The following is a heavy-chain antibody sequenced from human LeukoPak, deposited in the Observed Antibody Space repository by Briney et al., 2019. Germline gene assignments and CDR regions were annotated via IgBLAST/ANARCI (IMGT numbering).Heavy chain of an antibody. V-gene: IGHV1-46*01. CDR2: INPSGGST. CDR3: ARANYPKRSTSPFDY. Sequence: ASVKVSCKASGYTFTSYYMHWVRQAPGQGLEWIGIINPSGGSTSYAQKFQGRVTMTRDTSTSTVYMELSSLRSEDTAVYYCARANYPKRSTSPFDYWGQGTLVTVSS. J-gene: IGHJ4*02. D-gene: IGHD5/OR15-5a*01. CDR1: GYTFTSYY.